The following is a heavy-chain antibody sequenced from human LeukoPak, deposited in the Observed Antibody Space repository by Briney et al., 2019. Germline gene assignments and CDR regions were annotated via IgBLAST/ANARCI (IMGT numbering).Heavy chain of an antibody. CDR3: AKSGYNRFDY. CDR2: ISGSDSST. Sequence: PGGSLRLSCAASGFTFSSSAMSWVRQAPGKGLEWVSTISGSDSSTHYADSVKGRFTISRDKSKNTLYLQMNSLRADDTAVYYCAKSGYNRFDYWGQGTLVTVSS. CDR1: GFTFSSSA. J-gene: IGHJ4*02. V-gene: IGHV3-23*01. D-gene: IGHD5-24*01.